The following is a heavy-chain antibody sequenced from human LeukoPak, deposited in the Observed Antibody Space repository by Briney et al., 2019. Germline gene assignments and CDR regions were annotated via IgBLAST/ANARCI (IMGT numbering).Heavy chain of an antibody. CDR1: GFTFSGYA. CDR2: ISYDGSNK. CDR3: ARRAGAYSPPYDY. V-gene: IGHV3-30*07. Sequence: GRSLRLSCAASGFTFSGYAMHWVRQAPGEGLDWVAVISYDGSNKYYSDSVSGRFTISRDNPKTTLYLHMTSLRAEDTAVYYCARRAGAYSPPYDYWGQGTLVTVSS. J-gene: IGHJ4*02. D-gene: IGHD4/OR15-4a*01.